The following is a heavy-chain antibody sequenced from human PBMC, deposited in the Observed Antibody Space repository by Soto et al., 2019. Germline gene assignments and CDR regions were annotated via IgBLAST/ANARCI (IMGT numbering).Heavy chain of an antibody. CDR2: ISASGDNT. V-gene: IGHV3-23*01. J-gene: IGHJ6*02. D-gene: IGHD2-15*01. Sequence: XESLLLSCAASGFTFSNFAMSWFRQAPGKGLEWVASISASGDNTYYADSVKGRFTISRDNSMNSLYLHMNSLRAEDTAIYYCATLKAGYCSGGSCDPEYYGMDIWGQGTTVTVSS. CDR3: ATLKAGYCSGGSCDPEYYGMDI. CDR1: GFTFSNFA.